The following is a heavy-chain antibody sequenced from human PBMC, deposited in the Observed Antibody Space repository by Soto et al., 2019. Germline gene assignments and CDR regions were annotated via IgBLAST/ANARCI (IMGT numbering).Heavy chain of an antibody. V-gene: IGHV3-23*01. CDR2: ISGSGGST. J-gene: IGHJ6*04. CDR1: GFTFSSYA. Sequence: GGSLRLSCAASGFTFSSYAMSWVRQAPGKGLEWVSAISGSGGSTYYADSVKGRFTISRDNSKNTLYLQMNSLRAEDTAVYYCAKEGEMATARYDYYGMDVWGKGTTVTVSS. D-gene: IGHD5-18*01. CDR3: AKEGEMATARYDYYGMDV.